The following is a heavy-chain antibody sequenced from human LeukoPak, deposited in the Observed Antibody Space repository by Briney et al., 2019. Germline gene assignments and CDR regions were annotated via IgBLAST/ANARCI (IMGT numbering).Heavy chain of an antibody. CDR3: ATKDSSGYIDAFDI. V-gene: IGHV3-48*02. J-gene: IGHJ3*02. Sequence: GGSLRLSCAASGFTFSSYTMNWVRQAPGKGLEWVSYFSATSGTIYYANSVRGRFTISRDNAKNSLYLQMNSLRDEDTAVYYCATKDSSGYIDAFDIWGQGTMVTVSS. CDR1: GFTFSSYT. D-gene: IGHD3-22*01. CDR2: FSATSGTI.